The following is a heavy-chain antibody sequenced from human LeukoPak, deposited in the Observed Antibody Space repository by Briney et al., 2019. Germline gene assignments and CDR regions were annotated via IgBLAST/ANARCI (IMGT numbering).Heavy chain of an antibody. CDR3: ARARSGYSYGGGYYFDY. CDR2: ITSGGRT. V-gene: IGHV3-23*01. D-gene: IGHD5-18*01. J-gene: IGHJ4*02. Sequence: GGSLRLSCAASGFTFSSSPMSWVRQGPGKGLEWVSGITSGGRTYYADSVRGRFTISRDNSKNTLYLQMNSLRAEDTAVYYCARARSGYSYGGGYYFDYWGQGTLVTVSS. CDR1: GFTFSSSP.